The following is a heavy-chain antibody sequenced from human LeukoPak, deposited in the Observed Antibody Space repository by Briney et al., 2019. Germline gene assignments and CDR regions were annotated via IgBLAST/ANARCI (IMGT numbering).Heavy chain of an antibody. Sequence: GGSLRLSCAASGFTFSSYAMSWVRQAPGKGLEWVSAISGSGGSTYYADSVKGRFTISRDNSKNTLYLQMNSLRAEDTAVYYCAKDYDYVWGSYRYTGDAFDIWGQGTMVTVSS. J-gene: IGHJ3*02. CDR2: ISGSGGST. CDR3: AKDYDYVWGSYRYTGDAFDI. D-gene: IGHD3-16*02. CDR1: GFTFSSYA. V-gene: IGHV3-23*01.